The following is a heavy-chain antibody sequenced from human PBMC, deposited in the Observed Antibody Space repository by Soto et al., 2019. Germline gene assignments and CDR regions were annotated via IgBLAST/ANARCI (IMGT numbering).Heavy chain of an antibody. Sequence: QGQLVESGGGVVQPGRSLRLSCVASGFDFKTYGMHWVRQAPGKGLEWVAVIGFDGTNIHYSDSVRGRFSISRDNSENTVSLQMNSLRVEDTAPYYCVRTACVINNCSYRGVRWGQGTLVTV. CDR2: IGFDGTNI. V-gene: IGHV3-33*01. D-gene: IGHD1-20*01. CDR1: GFDFKTYG. CDR3: VRTACVINNCSYRGVR. J-gene: IGHJ4*02.